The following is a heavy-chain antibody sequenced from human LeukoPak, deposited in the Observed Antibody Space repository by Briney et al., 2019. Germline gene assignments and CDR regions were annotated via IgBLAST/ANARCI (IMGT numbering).Heavy chain of an antibody. V-gene: IGHV5-51*01. Sequence: GESLKISCKGSGYSFTTYWIGWVRQMPGKGLEWMGIIYPADSDTKYSPSLQGQVTISADKSITTAYLQWRSLKPSDTAIYYCARGSRGYDLYFPPFEYWGQGTLVTVSS. CDR1: GYSFTTYW. D-gene: IGHD5-12*01. J-gene: IGHJ4*02. CDR2: IYPADSDT. CDR3: ARGSRGYDLYFPPFEY.